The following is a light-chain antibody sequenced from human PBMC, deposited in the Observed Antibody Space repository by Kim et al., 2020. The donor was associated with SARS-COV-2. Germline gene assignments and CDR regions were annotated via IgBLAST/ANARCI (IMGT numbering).Light chain of an antibody. J-gene: IGLJ3*02. CDR3: QVWDSGTWV. CDR1: NIQTKN. V-gene: IGLV3-9*01. CDR2: KDS. Sequence: SYELTQPLSVSVALGQTARLTCGGNNIQTKNVHWYRQKPGQAPVLVMYKDSKRPSGIPERFSGSNSGNTATLTITRAQAGDEADYYCQVWDSGTWVFGGGTQRPS.